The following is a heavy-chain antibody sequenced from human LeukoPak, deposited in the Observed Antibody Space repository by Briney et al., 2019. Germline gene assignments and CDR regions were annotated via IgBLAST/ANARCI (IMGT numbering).Heavy chain of an antibody. CDR1: GGSFSGYY. CDR3: ARWDQRITIFGVVTAFDY. J-gene: IGHJ4*02. CDR2: INHSGST. D-gene: IGHD3-3*01. V-gene: IGHV4-34*01. Sequence: SETLSLTCAVYGGSFSGYYWSWIRQPPGKGLEWIGEINHSGSTNYNPSLKSRVAISVDTSKNQFSLKLSSVTAADTAVYYCARWDQRITIFGVVTAFDYWGQGTLVTVSS.